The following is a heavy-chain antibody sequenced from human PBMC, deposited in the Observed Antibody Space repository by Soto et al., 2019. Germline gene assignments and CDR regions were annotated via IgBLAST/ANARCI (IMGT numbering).Heavy chain of an antibody. CDR3: ARRSSGWYFDY. D-gene: IGHD6-19*01. Sequence: EVQLLESGGGLVQPGRYLRLSCAASGFTFSSYAMSWVRQAPGKGLEWVSVISGSGGSTYYADSVKGRFTISRDNSKNTLYLQMNSLRAEDTAVYYCARRSSGWYFDYWGQGTLVTVSS. J-gene: IGHJ4*02. CDR1: GFTFSSYA. V-gene: IGHV3-23*01. CDR2: ISGSGGST.